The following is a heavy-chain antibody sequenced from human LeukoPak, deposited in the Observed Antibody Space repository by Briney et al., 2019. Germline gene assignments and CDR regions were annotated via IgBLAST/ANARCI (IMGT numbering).Heavy chain of an antibody. Sequence: ASVKVSCQASGGTFSSYAISWVRQAPGQGLEWMGGIIPIFGTANYAQKFQGRVTITTDESTSTAYRELSSLRSEDTAVYYCARGHCSSTSCYSVDYWGQGTLVTVSS. CDR3: ARGHCSSTSCYSVDY. CDR2: IIPIFGTA. D-gene: IGHD2-2*02. J-gene: IGHJ4*02. V-gene: IGHV1-69*05. CDR1: GGTFSSYA.